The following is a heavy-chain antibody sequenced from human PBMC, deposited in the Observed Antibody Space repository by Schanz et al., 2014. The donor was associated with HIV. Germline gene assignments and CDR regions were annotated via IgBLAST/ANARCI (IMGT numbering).Heavy chain of an antibody. D-gene: IGHD3-10*01. CDR2: ISHNGNND. Sequence: QVQLVESGGGLVQPGKSLRLSCAASGFTFSTNDMHWVRQVPGKGLEWVAVISHNGNNDYYAESVKGRFTISRDNSKNTLDLQMNNLKPEDTAVYYCAKAGLFFGQLWLGCFDYWGQGAQVTVSS. CDR1: GFTFSTND. J-gene: IGHJ4*02. CDR3: AKAGLFFGQLWLGCFDY. V-gene: IGHV3-30*18.